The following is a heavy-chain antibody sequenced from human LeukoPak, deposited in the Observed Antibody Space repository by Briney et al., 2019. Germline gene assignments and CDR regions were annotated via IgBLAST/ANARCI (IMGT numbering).Heavy chain of an antibody. D-gene: IGHD4-11*01. CDR2: INWNGGST. V-gene: IGHV3-20*04. Sequence: GGSLRLSCAASGFTFSSYWMHWVRQAPGKGLEWVSGINWNGGSTGYADSVKGRFTISRDNAKNSLYLQMNSLRAEDTALYYCARYLAYFMTTAEIYYFDYWGQGTLVTVSS. CDR3: ARYLAYFMTTAEIYYFDY. CDR1: GFTFSSYW. J-gene: IGHJ4*02.